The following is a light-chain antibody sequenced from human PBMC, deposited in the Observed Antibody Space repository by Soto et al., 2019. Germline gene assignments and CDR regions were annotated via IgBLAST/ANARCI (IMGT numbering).Light chain of an antibody. CDR3: QTGGTGVI. CDR1: RGHSSYA. CDR2: LKSDGSH. V-gene: IGLV4-69*01. Sequence: QPVLTQSPSASASLGASVKLTCTLSRGHSSYAIAWHQQQPEKGPRFLMKLKSDGSHSKGDGIPDRFSGSSSGAERYLTISSLQSEDEADYYCQTGGTGVIFGGGTKLTVL. J-gene: IGLJ2*01.